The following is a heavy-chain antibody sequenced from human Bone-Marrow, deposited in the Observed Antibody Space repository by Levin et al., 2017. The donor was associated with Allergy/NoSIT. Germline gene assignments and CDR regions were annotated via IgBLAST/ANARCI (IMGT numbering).Heavy chain of an antibody. CDR3: ARHVKFPNYYGSGPGRDAFDI. V-gene: IGHV4-39*01. Sequence: NAGGSLRLSCTVSGGSISSSSYYWGWIRQPPGKGLEWIGSIYYSGSTYYNPSLKSRVTISVDTSKNQFSLKLSFVTAADTAVYYCARHVKFPNYYGSGPGRDAFDIWGQGTMVTVSS. J-gene: IGHJ3*02. CDR1: GGSISSSSYY. D-gene: IGHD3-10*01. CDR2: IYYSGST.